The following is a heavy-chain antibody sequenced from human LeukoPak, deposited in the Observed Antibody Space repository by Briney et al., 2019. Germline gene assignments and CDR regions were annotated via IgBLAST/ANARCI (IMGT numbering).Heavy chain of an antibody. J-gene: IGHJ4*02. V-gene: IGHV1-69*04. CDR3: ARGPHERSGYPDD. Sequence: SVKVSCKASGGTFSSYAISWVRQAPGQGLEWMGRIIPILGIANYAQKFQGRVTMTTDTSTSTAYMELRSLRSDDTAVYYCARGPHERSGYPDDWGQGTLVTVSS. D-gene: IGHD3-22*01. CDR2: IIPILGIA. CDR1: GGTFSSYA.